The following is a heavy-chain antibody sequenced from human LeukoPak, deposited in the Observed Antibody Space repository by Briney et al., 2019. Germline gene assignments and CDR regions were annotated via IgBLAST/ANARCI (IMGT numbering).Heavy chain of an antibody. D-gene: IGHD3-3*01. CDR1: GFTFSSYA. V-gene: IGHV3-7*01. CDR2: IKQDGSEK. Sequence: GGSLRLSCVASGFTFSSYAMSWVRQAPGKGLEWVANIKQDGSEKYYVDSVKGRFTISRDNAKNSLYLQMNSLRAEDTAVYYCARDAYYDFWSGYFVWTSYYFDYWGQGTLVTVSS. CDR3: ARDAYYDFWSGYFVWTSYYFDY. J-gene: IGHJ4*02.